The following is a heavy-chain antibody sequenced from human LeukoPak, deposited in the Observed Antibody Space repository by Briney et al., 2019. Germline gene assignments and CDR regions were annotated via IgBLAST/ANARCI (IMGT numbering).Heavy chain of an antibody. Sequence: GGSLRLSCAASGFTFSSYSMNWVRQAPGKGLEWVSSISSSSSSYIYYADSVKGRFTISRDNAKNSLYLQMNSLRAEDTAVYYCARDRASYSGSILYYFDYWGQGTLVTVSS. CDR1: GFTFSSYS. CDR3: ARDRASYSGSILYYFDY. V-gene: IGHV3-21*01. D-gene: IGHD1-26*01. J-gene: IGHJ4*02. CDR2: ISSSSSSYI.